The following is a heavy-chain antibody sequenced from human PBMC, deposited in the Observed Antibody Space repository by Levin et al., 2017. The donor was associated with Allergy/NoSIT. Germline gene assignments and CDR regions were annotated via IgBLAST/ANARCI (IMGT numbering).Heavy chain of an antibody. Sequence: SGPTLVKPTQTLTLTCTFSGFSLSTSGVGVGWIRQPPGKALEWLALIYWDDDKRYSPSLKSRLTITKDTSKNQVGLTMTNKDPGDQATYYCAHMRDCSGGSCYQRYNWFDPWGQGTLVTVSS. CDR3: AHMRDCSGGSCYQRYNWFDP. CDR1: GFSLSTSGVG. D-gene: IGHD2-15*01. CDR2: IYWDDDK. V-gene: IGHV2-5*02. J-gene: IGHJ5*02.